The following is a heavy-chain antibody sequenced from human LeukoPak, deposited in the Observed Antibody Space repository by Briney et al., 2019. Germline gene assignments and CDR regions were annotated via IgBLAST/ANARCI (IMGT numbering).Heavy chain of an antibody. CDR2: ISGSGGST. CDR3: AKDQAPYYYDSSGYYCYFDY. Sequence: GGSLRLSCAAPGFTLSAYVMSWVRQAPGKGLEWVSAISGSGGSTYYADSVKGRFTISRDNSKNTLYLQMNSLRAEDTAVYYCAKDQAPYYYDSSGYYCYFDYWGQGTLVTVSS. D-gene: IGHD3-22*01. V-gene: IGHV3-23*01. J-gene: IGHJ4*02. CDR1: GFTLSAYV.